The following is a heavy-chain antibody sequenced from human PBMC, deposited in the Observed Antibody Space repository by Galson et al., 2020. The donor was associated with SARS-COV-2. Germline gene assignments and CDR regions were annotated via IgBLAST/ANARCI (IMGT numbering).Heavy chain of an antibody. CDR2: IGTAGDT. D-gene: IGHD2-2*01. Sequence: GGSLRLSCAASGFTFSSYDMHWVRQATGKGLEWVSAIGTAGDTYYPGSVKGRFTISRENAKNSLYLQMNSLRAGDTAVYYCARAAREGCSSTSCRYYYYYYMDVWGKRDHGHRLL. J-gene: IGHJ6*03. V-gene: IGHV3-13*01. CDR3: ARAAREGCSSTSCRYYYYYYMDV. CDR1: GFTFSSYD.